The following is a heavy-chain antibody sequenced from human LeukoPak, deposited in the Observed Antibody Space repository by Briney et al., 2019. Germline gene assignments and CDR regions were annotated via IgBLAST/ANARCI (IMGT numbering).Heavy chain of an antibody. Sequence: ASVKVSCKASGYTFTGYYMHWVRQAPGQGLEWMGWINPNSGGTNYAQKFQGRVTMTRDTSISTAYMELSRLRSDDTAVYYCARLCSGGSCYSGYFFDYWGQGTLVTVSS. D-gene: IGHD2-15*01. V-gene: IGHV1-2*02. CDR3: ARLCSGGSCYSGYFFDY. CDR1: GYTFTGYY. CDR2: INPNSGGT. J-gene: IGHJ4*02.